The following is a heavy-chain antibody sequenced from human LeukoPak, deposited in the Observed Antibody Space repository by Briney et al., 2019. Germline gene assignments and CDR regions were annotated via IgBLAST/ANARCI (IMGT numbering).Heavy chain of an antibody. CDR1: GITFSSYA. D-gene: IGHD5-24*01. V-gene: IGHV3-30-3*01. Sequence: GSLRLSCAASGITFSSYAMHWVRQAPGKGLEWVAVISYDGSNKYYADSVKGRFTISRDNSKNTLYLQMNSLRAEDTAVYYCARGHRDGYNWRGDYWGQGTLVTVSS. CDR3: ARGHRDGYNWRGDY. CDR2: ISYDGSNK. J-gene: IGHJ4*02.